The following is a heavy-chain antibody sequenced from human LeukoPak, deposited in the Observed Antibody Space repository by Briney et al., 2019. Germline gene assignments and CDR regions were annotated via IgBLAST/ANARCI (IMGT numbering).Heavy chain of an antibody. V-gene: IGHV3-23*01. CDR1: GFTFFSYA. D-gene: IGHD5-12*01. Sequence: PGGTLRLSCAASGFTFFSYAMSWVRQAPGKGLEWVSGVNGGGGSTYYADSVKGRFTISRDNSKNTLYFQMNSLRAEDTAVYYCARGPSGYHNTGGQGTLVTVSS. CDR2: VNGGGGST. CDR3: ARGPSGYHNT. J-gene: IGHJ4*02.